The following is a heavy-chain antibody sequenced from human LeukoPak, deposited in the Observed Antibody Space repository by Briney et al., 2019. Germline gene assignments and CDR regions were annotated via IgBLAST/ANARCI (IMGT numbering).Heavy chain of an antibody. J-gene: IGHJ4*02. V-gene: IGHV3-30*03. D-gene: IGHD2-21*02. CDR3: ARDLVVVTAILDY. CDR2: MSYDGSNE. CDR1: GFTFRNHG. Sequence: PGGSLRLSCAASGFTFRNHGMSWVRQAPGKGLEWVAVMSYDGSNEYYADSVKGRFTISRDNSKNTLYLQMNSLRAEDTAVYYCARDLVVVTAILDYWGQGTLVTVSP.